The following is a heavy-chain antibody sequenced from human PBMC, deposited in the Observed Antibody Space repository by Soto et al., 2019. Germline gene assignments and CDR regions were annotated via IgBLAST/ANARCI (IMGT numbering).Heavy chain of an antibody. CDR2: IIPILGIA. J-gene: IGHJ4*02. CDR1: GGTFSSYT. Sequence: ASVKVSCKASGGTFSSYTISWVRQAPGQGLEWMGRIIPILGIANYAQKFQGRVTITADKSTSTAYMELSSLRSEDTAVYYCARESPHSSSWPINYPIDYWGQGTLVTVSS. V-gene: IGHV1-69*04. CDR3: ARESPHSSSWPINYPIDY. D-gene: IGHD6-13*01.